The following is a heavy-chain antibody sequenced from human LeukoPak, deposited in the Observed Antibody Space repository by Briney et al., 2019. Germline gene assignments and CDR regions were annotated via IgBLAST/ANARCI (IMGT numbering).Heavy chain of an antibody. CDR2: INHSGST. Sequence: SETLSLTCAVYGGSFSGYYWSWIRQPPGKGLEWIGEINHSGSTNYNPSLKSRVTISVDTSKNQFSLKLSSVIAADTAVYYCASYQDYGDYAYFDYWGQGTLVTISS. CDR3: ASYQDYGDYAYFDY. J-gene: IGHJ4*02. CDR1: GGSFSGYY. V-gene: IGHV4-34*01. D-gene: IGHD4-17*01.